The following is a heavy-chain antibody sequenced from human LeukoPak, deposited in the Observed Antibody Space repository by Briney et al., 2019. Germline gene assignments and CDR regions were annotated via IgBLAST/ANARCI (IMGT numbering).Heavy chain of an antibody. V-gene: IGHV3-48*02. CDR1: GFTFSSYA. CDR3: ARETVGLDY. J-gene: IGHJ4*02. Sequence: GGSLRLSCAASGFTFSSYAMSWVRQAPGKGLEWVSYISDGSSTIYYADSVRGRFTISRDNAKNSLYLQINSLRDEDTAVYYCARETVGLDYWGQGTLVTVSS. D-gene: IGHD4-23*01. CDR2: ISDGSSTI.